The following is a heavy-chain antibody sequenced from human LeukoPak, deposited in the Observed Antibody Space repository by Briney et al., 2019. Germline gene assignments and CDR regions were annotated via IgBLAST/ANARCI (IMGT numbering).Heavy chain of an antibody. CDR2: ISWNSGSI. Sequence: PGGSLRLSCAASGFTFDDYAMHWVRQAPGKGLEWVSGISWNSGSIGYADSVKGRFTISGDKSNNTLYLQMNSLRAEDTAVYYCARGPGKASFDYWGQGTLVTVSS. V-gene: IGHV3-9*01. CDR1: GFTFDDYA. J-gene: IGHJ4*02. CDR3: ARGPGKASFDY. D-gene: IGHD3-10*01.